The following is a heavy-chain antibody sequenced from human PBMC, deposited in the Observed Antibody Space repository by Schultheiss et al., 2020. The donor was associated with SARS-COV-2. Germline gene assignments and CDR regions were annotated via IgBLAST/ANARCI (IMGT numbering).Heavy chain of an antibody. V-gene: IGHV1-2*06. CDR2: INPNSGGT. Sequence: ASVKVSCKASGYTFTGYYMHWVRQAPGQGLEWMGRINPNSGGTNYAQKLQGRVTMTTDTSTSTAYMELRSLRSDDTAVYYCARDQSVPAAMSRLYYYYYGMDVWGQGTTVTVSS. CDR1: GYTFTGYY. CDR3: ARDQSVPAAMSRLYYYYYGMDV. J-gene: IGHJ6*02. D-gene: IGHD2-2*01.